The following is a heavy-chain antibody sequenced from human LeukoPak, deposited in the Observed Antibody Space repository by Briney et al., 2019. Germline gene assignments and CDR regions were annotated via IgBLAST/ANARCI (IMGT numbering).Heavy chain of an antibody. Sequence: GASVTVSCKASGGTFSSYAISWVRQAPGQGLEWMGGIIPTFGTANYAQKFQGRVTITADKSTSTAYMELSSLRSEDTAVYYCAGVSGDIVVVPAAYYYYYGMDVWGKGTTVTVSS. D-gene: IGHD2-2*01. CDR2: IIPTFGTA. CDR1: GGTFSSYA. J-gene: IGHJ6*04. V-gene: IGHV1-69*06. CDR3: AGVSGDIVVVPAAYYYYYGMDV.